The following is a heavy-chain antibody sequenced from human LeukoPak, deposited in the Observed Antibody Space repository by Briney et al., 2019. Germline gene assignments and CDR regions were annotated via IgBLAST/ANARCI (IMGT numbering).Heavy chain of an antibody. Sequence: SETLSLTCTVSGCSISSYYWSWIRQPPGKGLEWIGYIYYSGSTNYNPSLKSRVTISVDTSKNQFSLKLSSVTAADTAVYYCARQDYYGSGSYYNWFDPWGQGTLVTVSS. CDR2: IYYSGST. D-gene: IGHD3-10*01. CDR1: GCSISSYY. J-gene: IGHJ5*02. CDR3: ARQDYYGSGSYYNWFDP. V-gene: IGHV4-59*08.